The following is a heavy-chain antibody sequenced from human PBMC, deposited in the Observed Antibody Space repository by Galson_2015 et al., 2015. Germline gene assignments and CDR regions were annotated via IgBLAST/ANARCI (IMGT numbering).Heavy chain of an antibody. J-gene: IGHJ4*02. CDR3: TRGGVAAASDH. Sequence: SLRLSCAASGFTFSSYWMHWVRQAPGKGLVWVSRINSDGSGIGYADSVKGRFTISRDNAESTLYLQMNSLRAEDTAVYYCTRGGVAAASDHWGPGTLVTVSS. D-gene: IGHD6-25*01. CDR1: GFTFSSYW. CDR2: INSDGSGI. V-gene: IGHV3-74*01.